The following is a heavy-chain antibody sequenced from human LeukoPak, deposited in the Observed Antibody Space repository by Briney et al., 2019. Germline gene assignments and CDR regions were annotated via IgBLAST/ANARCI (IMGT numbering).Heavy chain of an antibody. CDR1: GFTFSSYA. CDR2: ISSNGGST. Sequence: HAGGSLRLSCAASGFTFSSYAMHWVRQAPGKGLEYASAISSNGGSTYYANSVKGRFTISRDNSKNTLYLQMGSLRAEDMAVYYCARAPYYYGSGSYYSLAYMDVWGKGTTVTVSS. J-gene: IGHJ6*03. V-gene: IGHV3-64*01. CDR3: ARAPYYYGSGSYYSLAYMDV. D-gene: IGHD3-10*01.